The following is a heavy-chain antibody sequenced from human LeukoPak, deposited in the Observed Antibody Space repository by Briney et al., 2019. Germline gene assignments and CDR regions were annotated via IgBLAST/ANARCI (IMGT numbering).Heavy chain of an antibody. Sequence: SETLSLTCTVSGGSISSSSYYWGWIRQPPGKGLEWIGRIYYSGSTYYNPSLKSRVTISVDTSKNQFSLKLSSVTAADTAVYYCASTAAREMATMAAFDYWGQGTLVTVSS. CDR3: ASTAAREMATMAAFDY. CDR2: IYYSGST. D-gene: IGHD5-24*01. V-gene: IGHV4-39*07. CDR1: GGSISSSSYY. J-gene: IGHJ4*02.